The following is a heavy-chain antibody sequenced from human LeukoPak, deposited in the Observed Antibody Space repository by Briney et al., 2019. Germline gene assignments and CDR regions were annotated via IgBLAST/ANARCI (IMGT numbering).Heavy chain of an antibody. J-gene: IGHJ4*02. CDR3: ARAPAGKDWLLPLYYFDY. D-gene: IGHD3/OR15-3a*01. CDR2: MNPNSGNT. Sequence: ASVKVSCKASGYTFTSYDINWVRQAPGQGLEWMGWMNPNSGNTGYAQKFQGRVTIIRDTSKNTAYMELSSLTSEDTAVYYCARAPAGKDWLLPLYYFDYWGQGTLVTVSS. V-gene: IGHV1-8*03. CDR1: GYTFTSYD.